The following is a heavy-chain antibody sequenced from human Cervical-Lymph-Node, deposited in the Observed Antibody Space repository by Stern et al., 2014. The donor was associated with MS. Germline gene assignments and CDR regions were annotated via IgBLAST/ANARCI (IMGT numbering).Heavy chain of an antibody. V-gene: IGHV5-10-1*01. Sequence: EVQLVQSGAEAKKPGESLRISCTASGYTFTSYWVTWVRQMPGNGLEWMGAIDPSDSYTKYSPSFQGHVTISADKSFSTAYLQWTSLKASDTAMYYCVRRGDYVPFDHWGQGTLVTVSS. CDR2: IDPSDSYT. J-gene: IGHJ4*02. CDR3: VRRGDYVPFDH. D-gene: IGHD4-17*01. CDR1: GYTFTSYW.